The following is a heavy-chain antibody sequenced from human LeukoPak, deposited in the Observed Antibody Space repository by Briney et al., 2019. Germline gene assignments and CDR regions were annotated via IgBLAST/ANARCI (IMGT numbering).Heavy chain of an antibody. J-gene: IGHJ4*02. CDR2: ISSGSTYT. CDR3: ARGDYGGDYFDY. Sequence: PGGSLRLSCEVSGFTFSDRYMSWIRQAPGKRLEWVSYISSGSTYTNYADSVEGRFTISRDNAKNSLYLQMNSLRAEDTAVYYCARGDYGGDYFDYWGQGTLVTVSS. D-gene: IGHD4-23*01. CDR1: GFTFSDRY. V-gene: IGHV3-11*05.